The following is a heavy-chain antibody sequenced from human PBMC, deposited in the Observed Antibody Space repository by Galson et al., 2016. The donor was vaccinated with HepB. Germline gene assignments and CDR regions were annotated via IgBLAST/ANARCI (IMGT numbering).Heavy chain of an antibody. CDR3: TTTISPYHLAFGY. CDR1: SYGFTNYG. CDR2: ISANSGDT. D-gene: IGHD3-16*01. V-gene: IGHV1-18*01. Sequence: SVKVSCKASSYGFTNYGITWVRQPPGQGLEWMGWISANSGDTNYAQGLQGRVTMTLDKSTSTVFMELRTLKYDDTAVYYGTTTISPYHLAFGYWGQGSLVTVSS. J-gene: IGHJ4*02.